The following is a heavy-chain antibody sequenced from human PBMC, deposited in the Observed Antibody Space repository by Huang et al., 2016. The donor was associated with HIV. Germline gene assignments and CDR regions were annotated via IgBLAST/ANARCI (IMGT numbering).Heavy chain of an antibody. CDR1: GYSFSRFT. CDR2: INPANGNT. V-gene: IGHV1-3*01. D-gene: IGHD3-22*01. Sequence: QVQLVQSGAEVRKPGTSMTVSCKTSGYSFSRFTMHWVRQAPGQRLEWMGWINPANGNTKYSQTFQGRGTITRDTSATTVYMELSGLKSEDTAVYYCARANYYDTSGYFFLSFWGQGTLVTVSS. CDR3: ARANYYDTSGYFFLSF. J-gene: IGHJ4*02.